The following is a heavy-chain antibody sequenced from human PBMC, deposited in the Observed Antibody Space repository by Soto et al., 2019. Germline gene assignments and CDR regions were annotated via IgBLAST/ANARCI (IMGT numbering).Heavy chain of an antibody. CDR3: TIDISEGSRAIDK. D-gene: IGHD2-2*01. V-gene: IGHV3-15*07. Sequence: PGGSLRLSCAASGFTFSYAWMNWVRQAPGKGLEWVGRIKSKTNGETTDYAEPVKGRFTISRDDSKNTLYPQMNSLKTEDTGVYFCTIDISEGSRAIDKWGQGT. CDR1: GFTFSYAW. J-gene: IGHJ4*02. CDR2: IKSKTNGETT.